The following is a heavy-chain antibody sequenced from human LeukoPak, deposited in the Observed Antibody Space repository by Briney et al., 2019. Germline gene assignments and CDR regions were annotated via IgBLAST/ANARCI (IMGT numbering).Heavy chain of an antibody. D-gene: IGHD3-22*01. CDR3: ARAWYYYDSSSGYYYGGAFDI. J-gene: IGHJ3*02. CDR1: GYTFTSYY. V-gene: IGHV1-46*01. CDR2: LNPSGDNT. Sequence: ASVKVSCKASGYTFTSYYMHWVRQAPGQGLEWMGVLNPSGDNTTYAQKFEGRVTMTRDTSTTTVYMELSSLRFEDTAVYYCARAWYYYDSSSGYYYGGAFDIWGQGTLVTVSS.